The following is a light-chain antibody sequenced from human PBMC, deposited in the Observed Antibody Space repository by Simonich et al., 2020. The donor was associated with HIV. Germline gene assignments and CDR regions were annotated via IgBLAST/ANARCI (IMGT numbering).Light chain of an antibody. J-gene: IGKJ4*01. CDR2: WAS. Sequence: DIVMTQSPDSLAVSLGERATINCKSSQSVLYSSNNKNYLTWYQQKPGQPPKLLIYWASTRESGVPDRFSGSGSGTNFTLTISSLQAEDVALYYCQQYYSTPPITFGGGTKVEIK. V-gene: IGKV4-1*01. CDR1: QSVLYSSNNKNY. CDR3: QQYYSTPPIT.